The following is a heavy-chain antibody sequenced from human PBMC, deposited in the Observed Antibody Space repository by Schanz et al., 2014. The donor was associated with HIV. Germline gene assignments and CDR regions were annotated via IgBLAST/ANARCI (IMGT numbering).Heavy chain of an antibody. Sequence: VQLVESGGGLVLSGGPLRLSCAASGFRFSRYSMNWVRQAPGKGLECISYISSRGRTIYYADSVKGRFTISIDNAKNSLYLQMNSLRDEDTAVYYCARDPDPYRLSNSWHHWGQGTRVTVSS. D-gene: IGHD6-13*01. CDR3: ARDPDPYRLSNSWHH. CDR2: ISSRGRTI. V-gene: IGHV3-48*02. J-gene: IGHJ5*02. CDR1: GFRFSRYS.